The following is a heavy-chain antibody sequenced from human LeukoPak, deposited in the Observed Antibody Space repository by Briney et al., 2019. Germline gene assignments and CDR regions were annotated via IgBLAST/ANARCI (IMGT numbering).Heavy chain of an antibody. CDR2: IWYDGSNK. Sequence: GGSLRLSCAASGFTFSSYGMHWVRQAPGKGLEWVAVIWYDGSNKYYADSVKGRFTISRDNSKNTLYLQMNSLRDEDTAVYYCARLVGATTFYYYYGMDVWGQGTTVTVSS. V-gene: IGHV3-33*01. CDR1: GFTFSSYG. CDR3: ARLVGATTFYYYYGMDV. D-gene: IGHD1-26*01. J-gene: IGHJ6*02.